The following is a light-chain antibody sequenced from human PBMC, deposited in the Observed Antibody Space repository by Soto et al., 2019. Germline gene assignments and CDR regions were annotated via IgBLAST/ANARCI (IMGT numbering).Light chain of an antibody. V-gene: IGLV2-14*01. CDR2: EVS. CDR3: SSYTSSSSVV. J-gene: IGLJ2*01. Sequence: QSVLTQPASVSGSPGQSITISCTGTSSDVGGYNSVSWYQQHRGKAPKLMIYEVSNRPSGVSNRFSRSKSGHTASLIISGLQAEDEADYYCSSYTSSSSVVFGGGTKVTVL. CDR1: SSDVGGYNS.